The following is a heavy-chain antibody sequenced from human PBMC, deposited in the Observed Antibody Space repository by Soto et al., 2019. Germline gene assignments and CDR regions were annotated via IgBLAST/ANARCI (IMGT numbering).Heavy chain of an antibody. J-gene: IGHJ4*02. Sequence: GVSLRLSCAASGLSFRDAWMTWVRQVPGKGLEWVGRIKSKTRDGTTDYAAPVKGRFTISRDDSKNTLYLQMHSLTTEDTAVYDFSTYGTNYGFFYYCGQGTLVTGAS. D-gene: IGHD1-1*01. V-gene: IGHV3-15*01. CDR2: IKSKTRDGTT. CDR1: GLSFRDAW. CDR3: STYGTNYGFFYY.